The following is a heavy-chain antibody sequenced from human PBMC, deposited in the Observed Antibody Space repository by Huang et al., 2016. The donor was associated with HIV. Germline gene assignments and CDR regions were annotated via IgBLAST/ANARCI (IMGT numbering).Heavy chain of an antibody. V-gene: IGHV3-30-3*01. CDR1: EFTFSDYA. D-gene: IGHD3-16*01. Sequence: QVHLVESGGGVVQPGRSLRLSCAASEFTFSDYAIHWVRQAPGKGLEWGAMISYDGNHKYYADSVKSRFTISRDNSKNTLYLQMNSLRPEDTAVFYCARDHGGFSLDYWGQGTLVTVSS. CDR3: ARDHGGFSLDY. CDR2: ISYDGNHK. J-gene: IGHJ4*02.